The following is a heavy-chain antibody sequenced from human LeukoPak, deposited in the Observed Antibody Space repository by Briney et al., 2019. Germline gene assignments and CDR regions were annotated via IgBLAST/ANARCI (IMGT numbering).Heavy chain of an antibody. Sequence: SVKVSCKASGYTFTSYYMHWVRQAPGQGLEWMGGIIPIFGTANYAQKFQGRVTITADESTSTAYMELSSLRSEDTAVYYCARTRGSGSYYRVDYWGQGTLVTVSS. CDR1: GYTFTSYY. CDR2: IIPIFGTA. J-gene: IGHJ4*02. D-gene: IGHD3-10*01. V-gene: IGHV1-69*13. CDR3: ARTRGSGSYYRVDY.